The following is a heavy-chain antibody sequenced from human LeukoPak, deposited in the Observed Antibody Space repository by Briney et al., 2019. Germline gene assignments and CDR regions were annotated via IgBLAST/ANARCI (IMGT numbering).Heavy chain of an antibody. CDR1: GGSISSYY. J-gene: IGHJ4*02. V-gene: IGHV4-59*01. Sequence: SSETLSLTCTVSGGSISSYYWSWIRQPPGEGLEWIGYIYYSGSTNYNPSLKSRVTISVDTSKNQFSLKLSSVTAADTAVYYCAKGSRRYCSGGSCSTPFDYWGQGTLVTVSS. D-gene: IGHD2-15*01. CDR2: IYYSGST. CDR3: AKGSRRYCSGGSCSTPFDY.